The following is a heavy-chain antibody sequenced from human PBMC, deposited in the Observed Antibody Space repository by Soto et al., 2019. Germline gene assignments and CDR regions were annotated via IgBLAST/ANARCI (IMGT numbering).Heavy chain of an antibody. CDR1: GLTVSSNY. D-gene: IGHD3-9*01. V-gene: IGHV3-66*01. Sequence: EVQLVESGGGLVQPGGSLRLSCAASGLTVSSNYMSWVRQAPGKGLEWVSVMYSGGSTYYADSVKGRFIISRDNYKNTLYLQMDSLRVEDTAVYYCARDSSLHPPLVYGMDVWGQGTTVTVSS. CDR3: ARDSSLHPPLVYGMDV. J-gene: IGHJ6*01. CDR2: MYSGGST.